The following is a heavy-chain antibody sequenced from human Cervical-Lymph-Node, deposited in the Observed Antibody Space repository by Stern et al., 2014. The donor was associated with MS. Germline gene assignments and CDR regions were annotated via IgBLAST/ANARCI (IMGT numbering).Heavy chain of an antibody. Sequence: QVQLVQSGGGVVQPGRSLRLSCAASGFTFSSYAMHWVRQAPGKGLEWVAVISYDGNNKYYADSVKGRFTISRDNSKNTLYLQMNSLRAEDTDVYYCARDPWDGYSSSWYFDYWGQGTLVTVSS. D-gene: IGHD6-13*01. CDR1: GFTFSSYA. CDR2: ISYDGNNK. J-gene: IGHJ4*02. V-gene: IGHV3-30*01. CDR3: ARDPWDGYSSSWYFDY.